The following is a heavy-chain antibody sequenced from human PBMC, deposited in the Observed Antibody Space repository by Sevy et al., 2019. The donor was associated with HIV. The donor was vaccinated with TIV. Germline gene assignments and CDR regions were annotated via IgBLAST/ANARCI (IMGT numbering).Heavy chain of an antibody. CDR3: AREDEGPMGPSFDI. J-gene: IGHJ3*02. Sequence: SETLSLTCTVSGGSISSGDYYWSWIRQPPGKGLEWIGYIYYSGSTYYNPSLKSRVTISVDTSKNQFSLKLSSVTAADTAVYYCAREDEGPMGPSFDIWGQGTMVTVSS. CDR2: IYYSGST. V-gene: IGHV4-30-4*01. D-gene: IGHD3-16*01. CDR1: GGSISSGDYY.